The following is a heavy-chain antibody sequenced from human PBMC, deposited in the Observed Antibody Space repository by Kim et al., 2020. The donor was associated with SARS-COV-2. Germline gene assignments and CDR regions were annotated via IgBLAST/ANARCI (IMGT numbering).Heavy chain of an antibody. V-gene: IGHV1-18*04. CDR1: GYTFTSYG. J-gene: IGHJ3*02. CDR3: ARDLLMGSGSYAFDI. Sequence: ASVKVSCKASGYTFTSYGISWVRQAPGQGLEWMGWISAYNGNTNYAQKLQGRVTMTTDTSTSTAYMELRSLRSDDTAVYYCARDLLMGSGSYAFDIWGQGTMVTVSS. CDR2: ISAYNGNT. D-gene: IGHD3-10*01.